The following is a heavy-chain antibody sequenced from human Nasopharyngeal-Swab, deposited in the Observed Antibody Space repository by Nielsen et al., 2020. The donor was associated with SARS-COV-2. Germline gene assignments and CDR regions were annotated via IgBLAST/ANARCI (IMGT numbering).Heavy chain of an antibody. D-gene: IGHD1-26*01. CDR2: VSGRDST. Sequence: WIRQPPGKGLEWVSSVSGRDSTYYADSVKGRFTISRDISKNTLYLQMNSLRAKDTAVYYCAKDRNSAYYYYYMDVWGKGTTVTVSS. V-gene: IGHV3-23*01. CDR3: AKDRNSAYYYYYMDV. J-gene: IGHJ6*03.